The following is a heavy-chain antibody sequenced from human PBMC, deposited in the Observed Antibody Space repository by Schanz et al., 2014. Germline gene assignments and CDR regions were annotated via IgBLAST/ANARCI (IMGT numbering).Heavy chain of an antibody. CDR2: MTPNSGNT. CDR1: GYTFTGYY. Sequence: QVQLVQSGAEVTEPGASVMVSCNASGYTFTGYYMHWVRQAPGQGLEWMGWMTPNSGNTGYAQKFQGRVTMSRNPSISTAYMELSSLRSEDTAVYYCARAAPDSSAYYPDIWGQGTMVIVSS. D-gene: IGHD3-22*01. V-gene: IGHV1-8*02. J-gene: IGHJ3*02. CDR3: ARAAPDSSAYYPDI.